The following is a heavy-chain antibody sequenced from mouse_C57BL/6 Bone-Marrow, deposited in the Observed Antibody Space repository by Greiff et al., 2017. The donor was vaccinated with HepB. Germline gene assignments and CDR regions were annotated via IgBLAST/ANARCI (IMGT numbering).Heavy chain of an antibody. J-gene: IGHJ4*01. V-gene: IGHV1-58*01. CDR2: IYIGNGYT. Sequence: VQLQQSEAELVRPGSSVKISCKTSGYTFTSYVINWVKQRPGQGREWFGYIYIGNGYTEYNEKFKGKATLTSDRSASTAYMQLSSLTSEDSAIYFCAKLEVTTDDYAMDYWGQGTSVTVSS. CDR1: GYTFTSYV. D-gene: IGHD2-2*01. CDR3: AKLEVTTDDYAMDY.